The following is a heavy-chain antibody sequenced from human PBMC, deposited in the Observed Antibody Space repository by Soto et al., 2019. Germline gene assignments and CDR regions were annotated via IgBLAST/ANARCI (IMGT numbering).Heavy chain of an antibody. CDR1: GFTFRMYW. CDR3: TTDLWRIAVVVGSTGYFNP. J-gene: IGHJ5*02. D-gene: IGHD2-15*01. V-gene: IGHV3-15*07. CDR2: ISDGGTT. Sequence: GGSLRLSCTASGFTFRMYWMHWVRQVPGKWPEWVSRISDGGTTEYAAPVRGRFTISRDDSKNTLYLQMNSLKTEDTAVYYCTTDLWRIAVVVGSTGYFNPWGQGTPVTVSS.